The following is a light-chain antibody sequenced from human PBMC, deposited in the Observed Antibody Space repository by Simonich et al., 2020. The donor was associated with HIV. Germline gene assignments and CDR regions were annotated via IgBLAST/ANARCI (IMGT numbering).Light chain of an antibody. J-gene: IGLJ3*02. CDR3: QSSDSSLGGSV. CDR1: SSNIGAGYD. CDR2: GTS. V-gene: IGLV1-40*01. Sequence: QSVLTQPPSVSGAPGQRVTISCTGSSSNIGAGYDVHWYQQLPGTAPKLLSCGTSIRPPGVPDRSSGSKSGPSASLAITGLRADDGADDYCQSSDSSLGGSVFGGGTKLTVL.